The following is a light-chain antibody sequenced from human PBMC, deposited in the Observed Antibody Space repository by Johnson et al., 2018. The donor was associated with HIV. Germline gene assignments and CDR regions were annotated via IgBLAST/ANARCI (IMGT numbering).Light chain of an antibody. Sequence: QSVLTQPPSVSAAPGQKVTISCSGNTSNIGSNSVSWYKQLPGTAPKLLIYDNNKRPSGIPDRFSGSKSGTSATLGITGLQIGDEADYYCGTWDSSLSAGGVFGTGTKVTVL. CDR2: DNN. CDR3: GTWDSSLSAGGV. V-gene: IGLV1-51*01. J-gene: IGLJ1*01. CDR1: TSNIGSNS.